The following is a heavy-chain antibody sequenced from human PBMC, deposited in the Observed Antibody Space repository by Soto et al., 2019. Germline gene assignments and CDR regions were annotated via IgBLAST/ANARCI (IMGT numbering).Heavy chain of an antibody. CDR3: AKDISLTDTYNFDY. Sequence: GGSLRLSCAASGFTFDDYAMHWVRQAPGKGLEWVSGISWNSGSIGYADSVKGRFTISRDNAKNSLYLQMNSLRAEDTALYYCAKDISLTDTYNFDYWGQGTLVTVSS. CDR1: GFTFDDYA. V-gene: IGHV3-9*01. J-gene: IGHJ4*02. CDR2: ISWNSGSI.